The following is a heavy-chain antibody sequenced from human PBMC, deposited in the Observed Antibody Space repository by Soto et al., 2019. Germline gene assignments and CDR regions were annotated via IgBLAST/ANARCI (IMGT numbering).Heavy chain of an antibody. J-gene: IGHJ4*02. CDR3: AKDRLAGNFDY. Sequence: GGSLRLSCAASGCTFNNYAMNWVRQAPGKGLEWVATISATGGSTYYADSVKGRFTISRDNSKNTLYLQMNGLRVEDTAVYYCAKDRLAGNFDYWGQGTQVTVSS. V-gene: IGHV3-23*01. CDR2: ISATGGST. CDR1: GCTFNNYA.